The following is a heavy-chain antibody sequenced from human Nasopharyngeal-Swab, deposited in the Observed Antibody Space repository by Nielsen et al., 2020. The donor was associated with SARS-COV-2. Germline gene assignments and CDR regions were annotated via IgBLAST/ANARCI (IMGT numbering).Heavy chain of an antibody. CDR1: GYNFATYW. D-gene: IGHD6-13*01. CDR3: ARLPMRAASGRGAFYI. V-gene: IGHV5-51*01. CDR2: IYHGDSDT. Sequence: KVSCKASGYNFATYWIGWVRQMPGEGMSWMGLIYHGDSDTRYSPSLQGQVTISADRSITTAYLQWSSLKASDTAMYYCARLPMRAASGRGAFYIWGQGTMVTVSS. J-gene: IGHJ3*02.